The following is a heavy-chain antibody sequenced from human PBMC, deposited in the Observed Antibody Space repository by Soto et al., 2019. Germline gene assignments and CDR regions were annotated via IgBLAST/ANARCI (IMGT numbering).Heavy chain of an antibody. J-gene: IGHJ5*02. CDR3: AREEGPDVFFSPIWFDP. Sequence: VASVKVSCKASGYTFTSYYMHWVRQAPGQGLEWMGIINPSGGSTSYAQKFQGRVTMTRDTSTSTVYMELSSLRSEDTAVYYCAREEGPDVFFSPIWFDPWGQGTLVTVSS. V-gene: IGHV1-46*03. CDR2: INPSGGST. D-gene: IGHD3-16*01. CDR1: GYTFTSYY.